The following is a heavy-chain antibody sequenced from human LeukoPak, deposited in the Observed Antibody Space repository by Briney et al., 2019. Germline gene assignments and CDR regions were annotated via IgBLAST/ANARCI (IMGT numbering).Heavy chain of an antibody. CDR1: GLTFTNAW. CDR2: IKSKTDGGTV. CDR3: TTDPGNYEIF. J-gene: IGHJ4*02. D-gene: IGHD4-11*01. Sequence: GGSLRLSCAPSGLTFTNAWMSWVRQAPGKGLEWVGRIKSKTDGGTVDYAPPVKGRFTFSRDDSRNTLSLEMNFLKTEDTAVYYCTTDPGNYEIFWGQGTLVSVSS. V-gene: IGHV3-15*01.